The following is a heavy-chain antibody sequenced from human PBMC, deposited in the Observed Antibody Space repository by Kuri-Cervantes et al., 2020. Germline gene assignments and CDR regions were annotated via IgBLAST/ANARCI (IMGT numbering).Heavy chain of an antibody. CDR2: INPSFGST. J-gene: IGHJ3*02. CDR1: GYTFTSYC. Sequence: ASVKVSCKASGYTFTSYCMHWVRQAPGQGLEWMGIINPSFGSTGYAQKFQGRVTMTRNTSISTAYMELSSLRSEDTAVYYCARGWDTAMVTDAFDIWGQGTMVTVSS. CDR3: ARGWDTAMVTDAFDI. V-gene: IGHV1-46*01. D-gene: IGHD5-18*01.